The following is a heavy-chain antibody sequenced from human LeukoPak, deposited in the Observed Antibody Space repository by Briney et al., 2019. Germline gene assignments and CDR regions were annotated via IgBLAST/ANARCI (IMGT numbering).Heavy chain of an antibody. Sequence: GGSLRLSCAASGFTFSSYAMSWVRQAPGKGLEWVSGISGSGGSTYYADSVKGRFTISRDNSKKTLYLQMNSLTAEDTTVYYCAKDSCSGGSCYEDYWGQGTLVTVSP. CDR1: GFTFSSYA. CDR2: ISGSGGST. J-gene: IGHJ4*02. V-gene: IGHV3-23*01. D-gene: IGHD2-15*01. CDR3: AKDSCSGGSCYEDY.